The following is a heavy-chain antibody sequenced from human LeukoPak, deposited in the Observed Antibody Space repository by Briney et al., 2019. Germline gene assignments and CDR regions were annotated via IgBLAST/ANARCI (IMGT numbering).Heavy chain of an antibody. Sequence: SGTLSLTCAVYGGSFSGYYWSWIRQPPGKGLEWIGEINHSGSTDYNPSLKSRVTISVDTSKNQFSLKLSSVTAADTAVYYCARGPVVAALVGFDYWGQGTLVTVSS. CDR2: INHSGST. CDR3: ARGPVVAALVGFDY. D-gene: IGHD2-15*01. CDR1: GGSFSGYY. J-gene: IGHJ4*02. V-gene: IGHV4-34*01.